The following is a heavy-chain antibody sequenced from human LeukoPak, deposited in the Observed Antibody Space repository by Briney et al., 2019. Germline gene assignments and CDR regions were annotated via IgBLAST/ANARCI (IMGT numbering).Heavy chain of an antibody. CDR1: GFTFSSNA. CDR2: ISGSSSSGRT. D-gene: IGHD4-23*01. V-gene: IGHV3-23*01. Sequence: GGSLRVSCAASGFTFSSNAMSWVRQAPGKGLEWVSAISGSSSSGRTFYADSVKGRFTISRDNSKNTLYLQMNSLRAEDTATYYCAKMRWELNYFDYWGQGTLVTVSS. CDR3: AKMRWELNYFDY. J-gene: IGHJ4*02.